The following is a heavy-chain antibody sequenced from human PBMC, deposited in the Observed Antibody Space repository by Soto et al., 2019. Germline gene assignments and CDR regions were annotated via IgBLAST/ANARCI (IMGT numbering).Heavy chain of an antibody. V-gene: IGHV1-69*13. CDR2: IIPIFGTA. Sequence: SVKVSCKASGGTFSSYAISWVRQAPGQGLEWMGGIIPIFGTANYAQKFQGRVTITADESTSTAYMELSSLRSEDTAVYYCARDDYHGSATLGDYYYGMDVWG. CDR1: GGTFSSYA. CDR3: ARDDYHGSATLGDYYYGMDV. D-gene: IGHD3-10*01. J-gene: IGHJ6*02.